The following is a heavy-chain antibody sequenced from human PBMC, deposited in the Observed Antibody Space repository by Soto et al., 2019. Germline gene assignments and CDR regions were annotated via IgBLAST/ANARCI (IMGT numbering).Heavy chain of an antibody. V-gene: IGHV4-34*01. Sequence: QVQLQQWGAGLLKPSETLSLTCAVYGGSFSGYYWSWIRQPPGTGLEWFGEINHRGSTNYNPSLKSRVTISVDTSKNPFSLELSSVAAADTAVYYCARGGEMATKSGLAYWGQGTVVTVST. J-gene: IGHJ4*02. CDR2: INHRGST. CDR1: GGSFSGYY. CDR3: ARGGEMATKSGLAY. D-gene: IGHD3-16*01.